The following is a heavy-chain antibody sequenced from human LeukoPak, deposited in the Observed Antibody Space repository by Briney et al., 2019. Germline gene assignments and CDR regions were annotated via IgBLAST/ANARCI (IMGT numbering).Heavy chain of an antibody. D-gene: IGHD5-24*01. V-gene: IGHV4-38-2*02. CDR2: IYYSGST. J-gene: IGHJ3*02. Sequence: SETLSLTCTVSGYSISSGYYWGWIRQPPRKGLEWIGYIYYSGSTNYNPSLKSRVTISVDTFKNQFSLKLSSVTAADTAVYYCARDGYNFGAFDIWGQGTMVTVSS. CDR3: ARDGYNFGAFDI. CDR1: GYSISSGYY.